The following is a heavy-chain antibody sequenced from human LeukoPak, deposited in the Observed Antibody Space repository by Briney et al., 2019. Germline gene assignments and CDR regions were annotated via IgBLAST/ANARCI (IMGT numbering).Heavy chain of an antibody. CDR2: ISAYNGNT. Sequence: ASVKVSCKASGYTFTSYGISWVRQAPGQGLEWMGWISAYNGNTNYAQKLQGRVTMTTDTSTSTACMELRSLRSDDTAVYYCAREDIVATSTFDYWGQGTLVTVSS. V-gene: IGHV1-18*01. CDR3: AREDIVATSTFDY. CDR1: GYTFTSYG. D-gene: IGHD5-12*01. J-gene: IGHJ4*02.